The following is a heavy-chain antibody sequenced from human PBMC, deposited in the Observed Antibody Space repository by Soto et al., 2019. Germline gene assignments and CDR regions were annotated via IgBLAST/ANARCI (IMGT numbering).Heavy chain of an antibody. CDR1: GGTFSSYA. V-gene: IGHV1-69*12. J-gene: IGHJ6*02. CDR3: ASGDYDFWSGPGGGMYV. D-gene: IGHD3-3*01. CDR2: IIPIFGTA. Sequence: QVQLVQSGAEVKKLGSSVKVSCKASGGTFSSYAISWVRQAPGQGLEWMGGIIPIFGTANYAQKFQGRVTITADESTSTAYMELSSLRSEDTAVYYCASGDYDFWSGPGGGMYVWGQGTTVTVSS.